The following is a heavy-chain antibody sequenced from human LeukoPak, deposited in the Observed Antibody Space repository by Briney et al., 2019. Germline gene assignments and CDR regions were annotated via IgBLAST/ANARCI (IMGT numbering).Heavy chain of an antibody. CDR1: GFTFSYAW. D-gene: IGHD3-16*01. V-gene: IGHV3-15*01. CDR2: ITQTRDGGTR. CDR3: ATDWGSGNKYVRAFDL. J-gene: IGHJ3*01. Sequence: PEGALRLSCAASGFTFSYAWMTWVRQAPGRGVDWVGRITQTRDGGTRDYGTPVKGTFTISSDDSKNTLFLEMNSLKTEDTAVYYCATDWGSGNKYVRAFDLWGQGTKVTVSS.